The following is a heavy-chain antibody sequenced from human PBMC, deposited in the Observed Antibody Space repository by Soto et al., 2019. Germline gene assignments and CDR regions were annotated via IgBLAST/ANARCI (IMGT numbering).Heavy chain of an antibody. CDR1: GFTFSSYS. CDR3: ARDRYYDSSGYQDY. V-gene: IGHV3-48*02. J-gene: IGHJ4*02. D-gene: IGHD3-22*01. CDR2: ISSSSSTI. Sequence: GGSLRLSCAASGFTFSSYSMNWVRQAPGKGLEWVSYISSSSSTIYYADSVKGRFTISRDNAKNSLYLQMNSLRDEDTAVYYCARDRYYDSSGYQDYWGQGTLVTVSS.